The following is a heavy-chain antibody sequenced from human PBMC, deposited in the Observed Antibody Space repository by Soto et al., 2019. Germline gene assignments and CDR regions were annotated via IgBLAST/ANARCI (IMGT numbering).Heavy chain of an antibody. CDR2: FRSGGDDDTT. CDR1: GFTFSSYS. J-gene: IGHJ4*02. V-gene: IGHV3-23*01. Sequence: GGSLRLSCAASGFTFSSYSMSWVRQAPGKGLEWVSGFRSGGDDDTTYYADSVRGRFTISRDNSKNTLFLQMNSLRAEDTAIYYCAKKVNSGSGSQFFDYWGQGTLVTVSS. CDR3: AKKVNSGSGSQFFDY. D-gene: IGHD3-10*01.